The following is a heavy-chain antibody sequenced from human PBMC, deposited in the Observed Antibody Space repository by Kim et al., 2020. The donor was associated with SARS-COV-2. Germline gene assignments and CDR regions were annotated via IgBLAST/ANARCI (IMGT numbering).Heavy chain of an antibody. J-gene: IGHJ4*02. V-gene: IGHV3-15*01. CDR3: TAPPDY. CDR2: IKTKTDGGTA. CDR1: GFTFTNTW. Sequence: GGSLRLSCAASGFTFTNTWLTWVRQAPGKGLEWVGRIKTKTDGGTADYAAPVKGRFTISSDDSNNTLYLQMDSLKTEDTAVYYCTAPPDYWGQGTLATVSS.